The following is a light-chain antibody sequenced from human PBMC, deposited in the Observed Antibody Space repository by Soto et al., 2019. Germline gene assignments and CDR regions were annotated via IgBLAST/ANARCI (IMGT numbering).Light chain of an antibody. Sequence: DIVMTQSPDSLAVSLGERATINCKSSQSVLYSSNTKNYLAWYQQKPGQPPKLLIYWASTRESGVPDRFSGSGSGTDFSLTISSLQAEDVAVYYCHHYFSPPYTFGQGTKLEIK. J-gene: IGKJ2*01. CDR2: WAS. CDR3: HHYFSPPYT. V-gene: IGKV4-1*01. CDR1: QSVLYSSNTKNY.